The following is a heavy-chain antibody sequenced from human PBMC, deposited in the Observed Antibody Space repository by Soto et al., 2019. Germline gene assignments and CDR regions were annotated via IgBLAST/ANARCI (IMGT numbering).Heavy chain of an antibody. Sequence: EVQLVESGGGLVKPGGSLRLSCAASGFTFTDVWMTWVRQAPGKGLEWVGRIKRKIDGETTDYAAPVKGRFTISSDDLKNTLFLQMNSLKSEDTAVYYCAVDAQCSSTNCPGAFDIWGQGTMVTVSS. D-gene: IGHD2-2*01. CDR2: IKRKIDGETT. CDR3: AVDAQCSSTNCPGAFDI. CDR1: GFTFTDVW. V-gene: IGHV3-15*01. J-gene: IGHJ3*02.